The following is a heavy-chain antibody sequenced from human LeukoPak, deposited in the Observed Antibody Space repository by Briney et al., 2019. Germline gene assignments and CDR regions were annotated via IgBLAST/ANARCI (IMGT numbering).Heavy chain of an antibody. Sequence: PGRSLRLSCAASGFTFSSYGMHWVRQAPGKGLEWVAVIWYDGSNKYYADSVKGRFTISRDNSKNTLYLQMNSLRAEDTAVYYCARVMEQWLVDYWAREPWSPSPQ. CDR1: GFTFSSYG. CDR2: IWYDGSNK. J-gene: IGHJ4*02. CDR3: ARVMEQWLVDY. D-gene: IGHD6-19*01. V-gene: IGHV3-33*01.